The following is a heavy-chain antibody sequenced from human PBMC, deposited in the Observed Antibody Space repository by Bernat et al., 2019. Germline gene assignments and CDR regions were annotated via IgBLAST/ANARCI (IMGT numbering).Heavy chain of an antibody. Sequence: QVLLVESGGGVVQPGRSLRLSCAASGFTFSSYAMHWVRQAPGKGLEWVAVISYDGSNKYYADFVKGRFTVSRDNSKNTLYLQMNSLRAEDTAVYYCAGGGPGIAVRPLMDYCYGMDVWGQGTTVTVSS. CDR1: GFTFSSYA. CDR3: AGGGPGIAVRPLMDYCYGMDV. CDR2: ISYDGSNK. D-gene: IGHD6-6*01. J-gene: IGHJ6*02. V-gene: IGHV3-30-3*01.